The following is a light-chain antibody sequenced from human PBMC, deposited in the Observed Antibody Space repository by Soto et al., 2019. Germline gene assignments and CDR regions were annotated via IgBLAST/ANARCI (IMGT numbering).Light chain of an antibody. J-gene: IGLJ2*01. V-gene: IGLV4-69*01. Sequence: QPVLTQSPSASASLGASVKLTCTLSSGHSTYAIAWHQQQPEKGPRYLMKVDSDGSHSRGDGIPDRFSVSSSGAERYLIISSLQSEDEADYYCQTWGTGSVVFGGGTKLTVL. CDR1: SGHSTYA. CDR3: QTWGTGSVV. CDR2: VDSDGSH.